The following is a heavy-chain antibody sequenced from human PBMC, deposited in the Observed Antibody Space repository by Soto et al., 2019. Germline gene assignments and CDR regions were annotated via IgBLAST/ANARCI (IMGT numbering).Heavy chain of an antibody. CDR1: GGSINSGGYY. D-gene: IGHD6-13*01. CDR2: NYYSGST. V-gene: IGHV4-31*03. J-gene: IGHJ4*02. Sequence: QVQLQESGPGLVKPSQTLSLICTVSGGSINSGGYYWNWISQHPGKGLEWIGYNYYSGSTYYNPSVKSRFTISADKSENSFSLMLSYLNAADTAVYFCAREYRQSGYSSSWVFDYWGQGTLVNVSS. CDR3: AREYRQSGYSSSWVFDY.